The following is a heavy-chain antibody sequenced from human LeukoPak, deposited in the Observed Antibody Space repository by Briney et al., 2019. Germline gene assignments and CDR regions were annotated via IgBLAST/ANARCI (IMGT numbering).Heavy chain of an antibody. CDR2: IWYDGSNK. V-gene: IGHV3-33*06. D-gene: IGHD3-16*01. J-gene: IGHJ6*03. CDR3: AKGRMVLSYYYYMDV. CDR1: GFTFSTYG. Sequence: GGSLRLSCAASGFTFSTYGMHWVRQAPGKGLEWVAVIWYDGSNKYYADSVKGRFTISRDNSKNTLFLQMNSLRAEDTAMYYCAKGRMVLSYYYYMDVWGKGTTVTVSS.